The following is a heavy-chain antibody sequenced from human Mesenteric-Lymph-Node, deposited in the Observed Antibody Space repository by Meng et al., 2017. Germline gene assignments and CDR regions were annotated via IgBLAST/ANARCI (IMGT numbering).Heavy chain of an antibody. CDR2: INVGNDKR. CDR3: ARDRPYFDSNWFDP. V-gene: IGHV1-3*01. D-gene: IGHD3-9*01. Sequence: QVQLVQSGAERKKPGASVKGSCKASGYPFTSYGIHWVRQAPGQGLEWMGWINVGNDKRKYSQKFQGRVTITRDTSASTAYMEVSSLRSEDTAVYYCARDRPYFDSNWFDPWGQGTLVTVSS. CDR1: GYPFTSYG. J-gene: IGHJ5*02.